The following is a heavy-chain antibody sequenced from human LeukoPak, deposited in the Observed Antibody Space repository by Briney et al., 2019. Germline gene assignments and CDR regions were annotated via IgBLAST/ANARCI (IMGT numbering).Heavy chain of an antibody. CDR1: GGSISSYY. CDR3: ARVSSGYAFDI. V-gene: IGHV4-59*08. Sequence: SETLSLTCTVSGGSISSYYWSWIRQPPGKGLEWIGYIYYSGSTNYNPSLKGRVTISVDTSKNQFSLKLSSVTAADTAVYYCARVSSGYAFDIWGQGTMVTVSS. D-gene: IGHD3-22*01. J-gene: IGHJ3*02. CDR2: IYYSGST.